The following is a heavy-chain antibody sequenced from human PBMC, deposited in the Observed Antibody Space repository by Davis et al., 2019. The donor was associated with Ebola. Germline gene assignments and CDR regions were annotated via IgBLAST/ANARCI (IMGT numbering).Heavy chain of an antibody. V-gene: IGHV5-51*01. Sequence: KVSCKGSGYSFTAYWIGWVRQMPGKGLEWMGMFYPGDSDIRYSPSFQGQVTISADKSITTAYLQWSSLKASDSAMYYCARLQWLAAGGYYFDYWGQGTLVTVSS. D-gene: IGHD6-19*01. CDR3: ARLQWLAAGGYYFDY. CDR1: GYSFTAYW. CDR2: FYPGDSDI. J-gene: IGHJ4*02.